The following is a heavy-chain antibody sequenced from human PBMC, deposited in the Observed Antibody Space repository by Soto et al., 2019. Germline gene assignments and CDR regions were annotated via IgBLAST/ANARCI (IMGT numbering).Heavy chain of an antibody. CDR3: AREPNYCDS. J-gene: IGHJ4*02. Sequence: QVQLVQSGAEVKKAGASVQVSCKASGYTFTSYGVSRVRQAPGQGVEWMGWISDYNGNTKYAQKLQGRVTMTTDTSTSTAYMELRSLRADETAVYYCAREPNYCDSWGQGTLVTVSS. V-gene: IGHV1-18*01. CDR2: ISDYNGNT. CDR1: GYTFTSYG.